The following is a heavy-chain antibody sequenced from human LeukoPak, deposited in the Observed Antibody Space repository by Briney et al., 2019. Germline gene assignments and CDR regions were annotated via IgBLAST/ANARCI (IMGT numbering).Heavy chain of an antibody. CDR2: IRSKVYGGTP. CDR1: GFTFGDYA. J-gene: IGHJ4*02. Sequence: GGSLRLSCTTSGFTFGDYAMSWVRQAPGKGLECVGFIRSKVYGGTPEYAASVKGRFTISRDDSKSIAYLQMNSLKTEDTAVYYCTRVDCSSTSCYISHADYWGRGTLVTVSS. D-gene: IGHD2-2*02. CDR3: TRVDCSSTSCYISHADY. V-gene: IGHV3-49*04.